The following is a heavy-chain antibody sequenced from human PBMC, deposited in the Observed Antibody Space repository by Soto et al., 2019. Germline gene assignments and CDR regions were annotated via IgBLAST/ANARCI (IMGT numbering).Heavy chain of an antibody. CDR3: AARPSSCQNYSSGAMDV. J-gene: IGHJ6*02. CDR1: GFTFTSSA. CDR2: IVVGSDNT. V-gene: IGHV1-58*02. Sequence: QMQLVQSGPEVKKPGTSVKVSCKTSGFTFTSSAIQWVRQARGQRLEWIGWIVVGSDNTNYAQKFQERVTITRACSTNSIYMDLSGLRSEDPAVYYCAARPSSCQNYSSGAMDVWGQGTTVTVSS.